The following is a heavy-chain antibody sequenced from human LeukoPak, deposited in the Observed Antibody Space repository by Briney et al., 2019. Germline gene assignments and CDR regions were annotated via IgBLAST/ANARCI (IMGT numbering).Heavy chain of an antibody. CDR2: ISYDGSNK. V-gene: IGHV3-30*01. CDR3: ARDRDYDLWSGYYTPRTYYYYMDV. D-gene: IGHD3-3*01. CDR1: GFTFSSYA. J-gene: IGHJ6*03. Sequence: PGRSLRLSCAASGFTFSSYAMHWGRQAPGKGLEWVAVISYDGSNKYYADSVKGRFTISRDNSKNTLYLQMNSLRAEDTAVYYCARDRDYDLWSGYYTPRTYYYYMDVWGKGTTVTVSS.